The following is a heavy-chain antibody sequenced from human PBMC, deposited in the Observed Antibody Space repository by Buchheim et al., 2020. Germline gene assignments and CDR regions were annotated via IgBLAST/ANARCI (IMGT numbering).Heavy chain of an antibody. V-gene: IGHV3-30*18. CDR3: AKGAGWLLQMYSFDF. D-gene: IGHD3-22*01. J-gene: IGHJ4*02. CDR2: ISYDGSNK. Sequence: QVQLVESGGGVVQPGRSLRLSCAASGFTFSSYGMHWVRQAPGKGLEWVAVISYDGSNKYYADSVKGRFTISRDNSKNTLYLQMNSLRAEDTAVYYCAKGAGWLLQMYSFDFWGQGTL. CDR1: GFTFSSYG.